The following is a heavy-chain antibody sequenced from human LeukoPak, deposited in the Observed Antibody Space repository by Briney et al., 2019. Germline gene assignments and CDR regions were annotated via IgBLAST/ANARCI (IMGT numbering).Heavy chain of an antibody. J-gene: IGHJ4*02. CDR1: GYTFTSYG. CDR2: ISAYNGNT. Sequence: ASVKVSCKASGYTFTSYGISWVRQAPGQGLEWMGWISAYNGNTNYAQKLQGRVTMTTDTSTSTAYMELRSLRSDDTAVYYCARGVRHCSSTSCYRPDYWGQGTLVTVSS. D-gene: IGHD2-2*01. CDR3: ARGVRHCSSTSCYRPDY. V-gene: IGHV1-18*01.